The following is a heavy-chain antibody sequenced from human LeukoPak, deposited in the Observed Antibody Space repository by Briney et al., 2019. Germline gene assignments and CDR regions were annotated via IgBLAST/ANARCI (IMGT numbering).Heavy chain of an antibody. Sequence: SETLSLTCTVSGGSISSYYWSWIRQPPGKGLEWIGYIYYSGSTNYNPSLESRVTISVDTSKNQFSLKLSSVTAADTAVYYCARGVNRYSSSQNAFDIWGQGTMVTVSS. D-gene: IGHD6-13*01. V-gene: IGHV4-59*01. CDR2: IYYSGST. CDR3: ARGVNRYSSSQNAFDI. CDR1: GGSISSYY. J-gene: IGHJ3*02.